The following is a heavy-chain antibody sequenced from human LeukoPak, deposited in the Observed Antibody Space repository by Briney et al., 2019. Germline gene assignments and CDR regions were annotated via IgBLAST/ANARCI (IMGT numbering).Heavy chain of an antibody. CDR1: GFTFSMYW. CDR3: AREAKESSGMDV. Sequence: GGSLRLSCAASGFTFSMYWMSWVRQAPGKGLEGVANIKQDGSEKHSVDSVKGRFTISRDNAKNSLYLQMNSLRAEDTVVYYCAREAKESSGMDVWGKGTTVTVSS. CDR2: IKQDGSEK. V-gene: IGHV3-7*03. J-gene: IGHJ6*04.